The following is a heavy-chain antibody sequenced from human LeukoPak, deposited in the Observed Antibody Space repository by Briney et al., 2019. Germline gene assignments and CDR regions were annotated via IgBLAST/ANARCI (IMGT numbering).Heavy chain of an antibody. CDR1: GGTFSSYA. J-gene: IGHJ6*04. V-gene: IGHV1-69*06. CDR2: IIPIFGTA. D-gene: IGHD2-2*01. Sequence: GASAKVSCKASGGTFSSYAISWVRQAPGQGLEWMGGIIPIFGTANYAQKFQGRVTITADKSTSTAYMELSSLRSEDTAVYYCAGVSGDIVVVPAAYYYYYGMDVWGKGTTVTVSS. CDR3: AGVSGDIVVVPAAYYYYYGMDV.